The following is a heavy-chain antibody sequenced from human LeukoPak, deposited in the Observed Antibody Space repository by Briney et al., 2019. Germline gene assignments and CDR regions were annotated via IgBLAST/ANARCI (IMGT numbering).Heavy chain of an antibody. CDR2: IIPILGIA. J-gene: IGHJ4*02. D-gene: IGHD3-10*01. Sequence: SVKVSCKASGGTFSSYAISWVRQAPGQGLEWMGRIIPILGIANYAQKFQGRVTVTADKSTSTAYMELSSLRSEDTAVYYCARDQVVVRGVGNYWGQGTLVTVSS. CDR3: ARDQVVVRGVGNY. CDR1: GGTFSSYA. V-gene: IGHV1-69*04.